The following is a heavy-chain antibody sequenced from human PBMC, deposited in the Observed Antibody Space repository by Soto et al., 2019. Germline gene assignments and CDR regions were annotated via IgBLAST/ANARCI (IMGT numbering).Heavy chain of an antibody. CDR3: ALGWWANYFDY. J-gene: IGHJ4*02. CDR2: IKQDGSEK. CDR1: GFTFSSYW. D-gene: IGHD2-8*02. Sequence: PGGSLRLSCAASGFTFSSYWMSWVRQAPGKGLEWVANIKQDGSEKYYVDSVKGRFTISRDNAKNSLYLQMNSLRAEDTAVYYCALGWWANYFDYWGQGTLVTVSS. V-gene: IGHV3-7*05.